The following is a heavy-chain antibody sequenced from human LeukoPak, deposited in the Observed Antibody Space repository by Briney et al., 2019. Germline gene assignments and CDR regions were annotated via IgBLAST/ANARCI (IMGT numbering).Heavy chain of an antibody. CDR2: IYYSGST. Sequence: SQTLSLTCTVSGGSISSGGYYWSWIRQHPGTGLEWIGYIYYSGSTYYNPSLKSRVTISVDTSKNQFSLKLSSVTAADTAVYYCASYDYSKTQDGMDVWGQGTTVTVSS. CDR3: ASYDYSKTQDGMDV. CDR1: GGSISSGGYY. J-gene: IGHJ6*02. V-gene: IGHV4-31*03. D-gene: IGHD4-11*01.